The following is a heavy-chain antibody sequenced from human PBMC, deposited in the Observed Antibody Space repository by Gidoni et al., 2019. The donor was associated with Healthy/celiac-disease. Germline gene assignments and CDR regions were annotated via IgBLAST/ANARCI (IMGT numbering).Heavy chain of an antibody. D-gene: IGHD3-3*01. V-gene: IGHV1-2*04. CDR2: INPNSGGT. Sequence: QVQLVQSGAEVKKPGASVTVSCQASGYTFTGYYMHWVRQAPGQGLEWMGWINPNSGGTNYAQKFQVWVTMTRDTSISTAYMELSRLRSDDTAVYYCARTYYDFWSGYLGGMDVWGQGTTVTVSS. CDR3: ARTYYDFWSGYLGGMDV. J-gene: IGHJ6*02. CDR1: GYTFTGYY.